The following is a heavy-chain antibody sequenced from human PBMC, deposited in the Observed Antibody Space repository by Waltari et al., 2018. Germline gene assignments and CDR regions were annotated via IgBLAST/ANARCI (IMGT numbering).Heavy chain of an antibody. CDR2: INAGGGST. J-gene: IGHJ4*02. V-gene: IGHV3-23*01. D-gene: IGHD4-17*01. CDR3: AKVPSHDYGPPFHFDE. Sequence: EVQLLESGAGLVQPGGSLRLYCSASGCTFTTYAMTWVRQAPGKGLEWVSSINAGGGSTYHAESVRGRFKISRDNSKTTLFLQMNGLRVEDTAVYYCAKVPSHDYGPPFHFDEWGQGTLVAVSS. CDR1: GCTFTTYA.